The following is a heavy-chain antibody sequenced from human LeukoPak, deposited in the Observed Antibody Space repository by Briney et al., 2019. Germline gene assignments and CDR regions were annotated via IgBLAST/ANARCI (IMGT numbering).Heavy chain of an antibody. V-gene: IGHV4-34*01. J-gene: IGHJ6*03. CDR3: ARDLYDYGFSGYMDV. D-gene: IGHD4-17*01. CDR1: GGSFSGYY. Sequence: SETLSLTCAVYGGSFSGYYWSWIRQPPGKGLEWIGEINHSGSTNYNPSLKSRVTISVDTSKNQFSLKLSSVTAADTAVYYCARDLYDYGFSGYMDVWGKGTTVTISS. CDR2: INHSGST.